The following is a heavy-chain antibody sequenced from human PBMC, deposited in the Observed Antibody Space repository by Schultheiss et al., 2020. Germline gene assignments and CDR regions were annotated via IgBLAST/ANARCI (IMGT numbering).Heavy chain of an antibody. D-gene: IGHD4-17*01. CDR1: GFLLSTSGMC. CDR3: ARMNTVTFNFDY. CDR2: IDWDDGK. Sequence: SGPTLVKPTQTLTLTCTFSGFLLSTSGMCVSWIRQPPGKALEWLARIDWDDGKYYRTSLKTRLTISKDTSKNQVVFTMTNMDPVKTGTYYCARMNTVTFNFDYWGKGSLVTVSS. V-gene: IGHV2-70*11. J-gene: IGHJ4*02.